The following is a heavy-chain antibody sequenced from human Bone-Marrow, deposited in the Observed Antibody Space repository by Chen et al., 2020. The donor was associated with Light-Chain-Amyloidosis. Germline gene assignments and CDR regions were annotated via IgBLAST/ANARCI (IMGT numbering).Heavy chain of an antibody. J-gene: IGHJ4*02. CDR1: GYTFPNYW. CDR3: ARRRDGYNFDY. D-gene: IGHD5-12*01. Sequence: EVQLEQSGPEEKKPGESLEISCKASGYTFPNYWIGWVRQMPGKGLEWMGVIYPDDSDARSSPSFEGQVTISADKSITTAYLQWRSLKASDTAMYYCARRRDGYNFDYWGQGTLVTVSS. V-gene: IGHV5-51*01. CDR2: IYPDDSDA.